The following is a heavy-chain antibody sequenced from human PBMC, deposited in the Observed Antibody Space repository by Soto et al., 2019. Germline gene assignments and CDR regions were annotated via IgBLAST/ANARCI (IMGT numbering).Heavy chain of an antibody. CDR2: ISVYNGNT. D-gene: IGHD1-26*01. J-gene: IGHJ4*02. CDR3: ARDLIVGATAPDYFDY. CDR1: GYTCTSYG. V-gene: IGHV1-18*01. Sequence: QVQLVQSGAEVKKPGASVKVSCKASGYTCTSYGISWVRQAPGQGLEWMGWISVYNGNTNYAQKLQGRVTMTTDTSTSKAYMELRSLRSDDTAVNYGARDLIVGATAPDYFDYWGQGTLVTVSS.